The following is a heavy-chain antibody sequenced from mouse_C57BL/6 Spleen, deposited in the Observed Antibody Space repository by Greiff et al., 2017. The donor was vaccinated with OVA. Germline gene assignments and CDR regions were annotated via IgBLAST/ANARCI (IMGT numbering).Heavy chain of an antibody. J-gene: IGHJ2*01. V-gene: IGHV2-5*01. CDR1: GFSLTSYG. CDR3: AKNAITTVVALDY. Sequence: VQLQQSGPGLVQPSQSLSITCTVSGFSLTSYGVHWVRQSPGKGLEWLGVIWRGGSTAYNAAFMSRLSITKDNSKSQVFFKMNSLQADDTDIYYCAKNAITTVVALDYWGQGTTLTVSS. CDR2: IWRGGST. D-gene: IGHD1-1*01.